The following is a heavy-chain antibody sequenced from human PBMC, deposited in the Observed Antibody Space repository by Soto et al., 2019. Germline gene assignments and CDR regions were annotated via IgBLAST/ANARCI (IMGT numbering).Heavy chain of an antibody. CDR2: IYWDDDK. J-gene: IGHJ1*01. Sequence: QITLKESGPTLVKPTQTLTLTCTFSGFSLSTSGVGVGWIRQPPGKALEWLALIYWDDDKRYSPSLKSRLTITKDTSKNQVVLIMTNMDPVDTATYYCAQLYRSGWSEYFQHWGQGTLVTVSS. CDR3: AQLYRSGWSEYFQH. CDR1: GFSLSTSGVG. V-gene: IGHV2-5*02. D-gene: IGHD6-19*01.